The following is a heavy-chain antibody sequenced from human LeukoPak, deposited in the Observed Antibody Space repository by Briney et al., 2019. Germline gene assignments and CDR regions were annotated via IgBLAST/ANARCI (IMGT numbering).Heavy chain of an antibody. D-gene: IGHD4-17*01. CDR2: IYYSGST. CDR3: ASSLRPYYFAY. CDR1: GGSISSSSYY. V-gene: IGHV4-39*07. Sequence: PSETLSLTCTVSGGSISSSSYYWGWIRQPPGKGLEWIGSIYYSGSTYYNPSLKSRVTISVDTSKNQFSLKLSSVTAADTAVYYCASSLRPYYFAYWGQGTLVTVSS. J-gene: IGHJ4*02.